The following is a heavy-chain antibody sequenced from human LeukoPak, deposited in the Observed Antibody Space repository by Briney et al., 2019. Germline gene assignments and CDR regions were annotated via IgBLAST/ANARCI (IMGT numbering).Heavy chain of an antibody. D-gene: IGHD6-19*01. V-gene: IGHV4-61*02. Sequence: SQTLSLTCTVPGGSISSGSYYWSWIRQPAGRGLEWIGRIYTSGSTNYNPSLKSRVTISVDTSKNQSSLQLSSVPAADPAVYYCARRSSGWWRENEYFQHWGQGTLVTVSS. J-gene: IGHJ1*01. CDR2: IYTSGST. CDR1: GGSISSGSYY. CDR3: ARRSSGWWRENEYFQH.